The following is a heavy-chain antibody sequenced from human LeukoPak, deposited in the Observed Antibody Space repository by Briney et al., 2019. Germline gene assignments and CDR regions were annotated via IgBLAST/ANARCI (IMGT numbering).Heavy chain of an antibody. CDR2: ISSIGSTI. D-gene: IGHD2-15*01. Sequence: GGSLRLSCAASGFTFSSYEMNWVRQAPGKGLEWVSYISSIGSTIYYADSVKGRFTIARDNAKNSLYLQMNSLRAEDTAIYYCAKNGDRGAYCSGGTCYPYYYYYMDVWGKGTTVTISS. J-gene: IGHJ6*03. CDR3: AKNGDRGAYCSGGTCYPYYYYYMDV. V-gene: IGHV3-48*03. CDR1: GFTFSSYE.